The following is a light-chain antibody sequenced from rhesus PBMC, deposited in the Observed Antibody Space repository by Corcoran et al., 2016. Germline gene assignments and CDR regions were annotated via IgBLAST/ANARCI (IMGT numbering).Light chain of an antibody. Sequence: QAALTQPRSVSGSPGQSVTISCTGTSNDIGGYIYVSWYQQHPGTAPKLMIYECTKRPSGVSDRFSVSQSGSTASLTISGLQAEDEADYYSCSYAGSYTFIFGLGTRLTVL. CDR2: ECT. CDR1: SNDIGGYIY. V-gene: IGLV2-32*01. CDR3: CSYAGSYTFI. J-gene: IGLJ1*01.